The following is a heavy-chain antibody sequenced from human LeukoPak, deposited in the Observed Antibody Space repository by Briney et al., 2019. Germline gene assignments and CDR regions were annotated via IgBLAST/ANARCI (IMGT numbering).Heavy chain of an antibody. V-gene: IGHV4-34*01. CDR3: ACGGSWGY. CDR2: INHSGST. J-gene: IGHJ4*02. Sequence: SETLSLTWAVYGGSLSGYYWSWIRQPPGKGLEWIGEINHSGSTNYNPSLKSRVTISVDTSKNQFSLKLSSVTAADTAVYYCACGGSWGYWGQGTLVTVSS. CDR1: GGSLSGYY. D-gene: IGHD6-13*01.